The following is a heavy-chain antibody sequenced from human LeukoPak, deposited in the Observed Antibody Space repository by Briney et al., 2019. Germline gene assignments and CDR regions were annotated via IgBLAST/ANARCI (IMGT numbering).Heavy chain of an antibody. V-gene: IGHV3-30*18. J-gene: IGHJ5*02. CDR3: AKDLAGTTNWFAP. D-gene: IGHD1-1*01. CDR1: GFTFSSYG. CDR2: ISSDGSNK. Sequence: GRSLRLSCAASGFTFSSYGMHWVRQAPGKGLGWVAVISSDGSNKYYADSVKGRFIISRDNSKNTLFLQMNSLRADDTAVYFCAKDLAGTTNWFAPWGQGTLVTVSS.